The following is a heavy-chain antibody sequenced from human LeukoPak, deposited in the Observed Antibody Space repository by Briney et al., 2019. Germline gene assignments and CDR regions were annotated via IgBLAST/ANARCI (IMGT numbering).Heavy chain of an antibody. D-gene: IGHD3-9*01. V-gene: IGHV1-18*01. CDR3: ARDEYYDILTGYPHGRFDP. CDR1: GGTFSSYT. J-gene: IGHJ5*02. Sequence: ASVKVSCKASGGTFSSYTISWVRQAPGQGREWMGWIRAYNGNTNYAQKLQGRVTMTTDTSTSTAYMELRSLRSDDTAVYYCARDEYYDILTGYPHGRFDPWGQGTLVTVSS. CDR2: IRAYNGNT.